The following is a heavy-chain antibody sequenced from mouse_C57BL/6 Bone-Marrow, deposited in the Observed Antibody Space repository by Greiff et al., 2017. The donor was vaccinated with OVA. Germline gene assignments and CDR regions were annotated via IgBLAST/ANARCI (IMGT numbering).Heavy chain of an antibody. D-gene: IGHD1-1*01. Sequence: EVKLMESGAELVRPGASVKLSCTASGFNIKDYYMHWVKQRPEQGLEWIGRIDPEDGDTEYAPKFQGKATMTADTSSNTAYLQLSSLTSEDTAVYYCTTLILRVVYWYFDVWGTGTTVTVSS. CDR2: IDPEDGDT. CDR3: TTLILRVVYWYFDV. CDR1: GFNIKDYY. V-gene: IGHV14-1*01. J-gene: IGHJ1*03.